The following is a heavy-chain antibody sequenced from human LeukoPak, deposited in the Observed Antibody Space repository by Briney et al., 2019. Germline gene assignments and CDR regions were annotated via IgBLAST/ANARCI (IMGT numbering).Heavy chain of an antibody. CDR2: IYTNVIT. CDR3: ARGRSLYFDY. J-gene: IGHJ4*02. CDR1: GGSISGYY. Sequence: PSETLSLTCIVSGGSISGYYWNWIRQPAGKGLEWIGRIYTNVITNYNPSLKSRVTMSVDTSKNQFSLMLSSVIAADTAVYYCARGRSLYFDYWGQGTLVTVSS. V-gene: IGHV4-4*07.